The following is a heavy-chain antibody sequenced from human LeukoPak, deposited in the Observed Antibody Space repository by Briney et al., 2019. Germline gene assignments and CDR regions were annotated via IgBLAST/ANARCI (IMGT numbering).Heavy chain of an antibody. D-gene: IGHD3-22*01. CDR2: IYYSGST. Sequence: SETLSLTCTVSGGSISSGGYYWSWIRQPPGKGLEWIGYIYYSGSTYYNPSLKSRVTISVDTSKNQFSLKLSSVTAADTAVYYCARAADYYDSSGYQGGFDYWGQGTLVTVSS. CDR3: ARAADYYDSSGYQGGFDY. V-gene: IGHV4-31*03. J-gene: IGHJ4*02. CDR1: GGSISSGGYY.